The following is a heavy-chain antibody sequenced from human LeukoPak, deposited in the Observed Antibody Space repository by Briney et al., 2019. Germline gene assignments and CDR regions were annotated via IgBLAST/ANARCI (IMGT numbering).Heavy chain of an antibody. CDR3: ARDSSSRLHGH. D-gene: IGHD6-13*01. J-gene: IGHJ4*02. Sequence: GASVKVSCKASGYTFTSYGISWVRQAPGQGLEWMGWISGYNGNTNYAQKFQDRVVMTTDTSTSTVYMELRSLRSDDTAVYYCARDSSSRLHGHWGQGTLVTVSS. CDR1: GYTFTSYG. V-gene: IGHV1-18*01. CDR2: ISGYNGNT.